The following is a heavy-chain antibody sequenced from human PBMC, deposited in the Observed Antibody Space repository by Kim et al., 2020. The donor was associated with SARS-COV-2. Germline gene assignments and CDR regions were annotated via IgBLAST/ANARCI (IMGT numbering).Heavy chain of an antibody. Sequence: SVKVSCKASGGTFSSYAISWVRQAPGQGLEWMGGIIPIFGTANYAQKFQGRVTITADESTSTAYMELSSLRSEDTAVYYCARDPEWFGEPPPSRFDPWGQGTLVTVSS. V-gene: IGHV1-69*13. CDR2: IIPIFGTA. CDR3: ARDPEWFGEPPPSRFDP. D-gene: IGHD3-10*01. J-gene: IGHJ5*02. CDR1: GGTFSSYA.